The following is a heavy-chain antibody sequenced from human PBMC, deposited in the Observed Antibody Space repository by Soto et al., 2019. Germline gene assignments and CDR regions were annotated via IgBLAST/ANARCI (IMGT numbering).Heavy chain of an antibody. Sequence: QVQLVQSGAEVKNPGASVKVSCKASGYTFTRYGIGWARQAPGQGLGWMGWINTYNGNTNYAQNVQGRVTLTTDTSTSQAYMELRSLRSNDTAIYYCAMVDVYVTPSPQDVWGQGTTVIVSS. CDR1: GYTFTRYG. CDR2: INTYNGNT. D-gene: IGHD3-16*01. V-gene: IGHV1-18*01. J-gene: IGHJ6*02. CDR3: AMVDVYVTPSPQDV.